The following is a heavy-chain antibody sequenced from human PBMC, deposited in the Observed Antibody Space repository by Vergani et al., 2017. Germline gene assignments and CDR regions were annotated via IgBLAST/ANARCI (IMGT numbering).Heavy chain of an antibody. V-gene: IGHV4-38-2*01. CDR2: IYHTGST. CDR1: GYSISSGYY. D-gene: IGHD3-22*01. CDR3: ARHYYDSSGYYFDY. J-gene: IGHJ4*02. Sequence: QVQLQESGPGLVKPSETLSLTCAVSGYSISSGYYWGWIRQPPGKGLEWIGSIYHTGSTYYNPSLKSRVTISVDTSKNQFSLKLSSVTAADTAVYYCARHYYDSSGYYFDYWGQGTLLTVSS.